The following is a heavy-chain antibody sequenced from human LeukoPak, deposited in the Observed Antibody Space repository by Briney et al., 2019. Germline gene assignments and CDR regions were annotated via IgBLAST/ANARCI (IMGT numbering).Heavy chain of an antibody. CDR1: GGSFSSSDYY. CDR3: ARGRGSTWPDAFDI. V-gene: IGHV4-39*07. Sequence: SETLSLTCTVSGGSFSSSDYYWGWIRQPPGKGLEWIGSIYYSGSTYYNPSLKSRVTISVDTSKNQFSLKLTSVTAADTAVYYCARGRGSTWPDAFDIWGQGTRVTVSS. J-gene: IGHJ3*02. CDR2: IYYSGST. D-gene: IGHD6-13*01.